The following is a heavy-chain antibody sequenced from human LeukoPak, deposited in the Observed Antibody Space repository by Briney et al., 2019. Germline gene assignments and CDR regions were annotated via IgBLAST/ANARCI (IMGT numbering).Heavy chain of an antibody. CDR2: MNPNSGNT. J-gene: IGHJ4*02. V-gene: IGHV1-8*01. D-gene: IGHD4-17*01. CDR1: GYTFTSYD. Sequence: GASVKVSCKASGYTFTSYDINWVRQATGQGLEWMGWMNPNSGNTGYAQKFQGRVTMTRNTSISTAYMELSSLRSEDTAVYYCAITHDYGDPHFDYWGQGTLVTVSP. CDR3: AITHDYGDPHFDY.